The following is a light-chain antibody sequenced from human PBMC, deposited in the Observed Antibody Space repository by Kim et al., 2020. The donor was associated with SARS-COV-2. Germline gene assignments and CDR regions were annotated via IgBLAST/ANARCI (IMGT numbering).Light chain of an antibody. Sequence: ASVGDRVTITCRASQDITNSLAWYQQKPGKVPKVLIYAASTLQSGVPSRFSGSGSGTEFTLTISILQTEDVATYYCQKYNSAPWTFGPGTKVDIK. CDR3: QKYNSAPWT. CDR1: QDITNS. CDR2: AAS. V-gene: IGKV1-27*01. J-gene: IGKJ1*01.